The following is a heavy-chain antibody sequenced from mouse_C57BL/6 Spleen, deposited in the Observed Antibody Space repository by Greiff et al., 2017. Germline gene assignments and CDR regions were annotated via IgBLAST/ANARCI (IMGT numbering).Heavy chain of an antibody. J-gene: IGHJ2*01. CDR1: GFTFSDYG. CDR3: ARDGYDGGGYFDY. Sequence: EVKLMESGGGLVKPGGSLKLSCAASGFTFSDYGMHWVRQAPEKGLEWVAYLSSGSSTIYYADPVKGRFTFSRDNAKHTLFLQMTSLRSEDTAMYYCARDGYDGGGYFDYWCQGTTLTVS. D-gene: IGHD2-2*01. CDR2: LSSGSSTI. V-gene: IGHV5-17*01.